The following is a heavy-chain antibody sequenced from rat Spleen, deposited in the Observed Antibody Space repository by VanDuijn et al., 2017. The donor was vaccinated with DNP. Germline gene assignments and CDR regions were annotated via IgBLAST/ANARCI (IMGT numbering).Heavy chain of an antibody. CDR1: GFTFSNYG. Sequence: EVQLVESDGGLVQPGRSLKLSCAASGFTFSNYGMAWVRQAPTKGLEWVATISYDGSSTYYRDSVKGRFTISRHNAISTLFLRMDSLRSEDTATYYCARLSDYWGQGVMVTVSS. J-gene: IGHJ2*01. CDR2: ISYDGSST. V-gene: IGHV5-29*01. CDR3: ARLSDY.